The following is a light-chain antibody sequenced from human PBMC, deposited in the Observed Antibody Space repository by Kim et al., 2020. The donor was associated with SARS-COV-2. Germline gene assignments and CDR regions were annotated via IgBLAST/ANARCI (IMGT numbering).Light chain of an antibody. CDR3: QAWGTGIHV. J-gene: IGLJ3*02. Sequence: QLVLTQSPSASASLGASVKLTCTLSSGHSRFAIAWHQQQPGKGPRSLMQVTSDGVYSRGDGIPDRFSGSSSGSERYLTISSLHSEDEADYYCQAWGTGIHVFGGGTKLTVL. CDR1: SGHSRFA. CDR2: VTSDGVY. V-gene: IGLV4-69*02.